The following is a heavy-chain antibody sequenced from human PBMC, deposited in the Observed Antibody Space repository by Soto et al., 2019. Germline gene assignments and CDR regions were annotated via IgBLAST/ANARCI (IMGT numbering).Heavy chain of an antibody. Sequence: PQALSLPWAVYGGIPSAYYRSLFRQPLGKGMEWIGEINHSGSTNYNPSLKSRVTISVDTSKNQFSLKLSSVTAADTAVYYCARGVRYPLGYCSCGSCGAPPVLFSFRGRRSSDL. V-gene: IGHV4-34*01. CDR3: ARGVRYPLGYCSCGSCGAPPVLFSFRGRRSSDL. CDR1: GGIPSAYY. CDR2: INHSGST. J-gene: IGHJ2*01. D-gene: IGHD2-15*01.